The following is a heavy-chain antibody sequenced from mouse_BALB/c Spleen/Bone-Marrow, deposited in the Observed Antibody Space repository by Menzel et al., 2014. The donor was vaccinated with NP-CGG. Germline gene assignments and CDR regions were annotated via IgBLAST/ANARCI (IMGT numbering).Heavy chain of an antibody. CDR3: ARRYV. CDR1: GYSITSGYY. V-gene: IGHV3-6*02. J-gene: IGHJ1*01. CDR2: VSYDGNN. Sequence: EVKLLESGPGLVKPSQSLSLTCSVTGYSITSGYYWNWFRQFPGNKLEWMGYVSYDGNNNYNPSLKNRISITRDASKNQFFLNLNSMTTEDTATYYCARRYVWGAGTTVTVSS.